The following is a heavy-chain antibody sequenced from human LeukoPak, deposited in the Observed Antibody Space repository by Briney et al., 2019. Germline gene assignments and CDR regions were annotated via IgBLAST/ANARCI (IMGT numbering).Heavy chain of an antibody. Sequence: ASVKVSCKASGYTFTGYYMHWVRQAPGQGLEWMGWINPNSGGTNYAQKFQGRVTMTRDTSISTAYMELSRLRSDDTAVYYCARESDSVAGSSTFDYWGQGTLVTVSS. CDR2: INPNSGGT. J-gene: IGHJ4*02. CDR3: ARESDSVAGSSTFDY. V-gene: IGHV1-2*02. CDR1: GYTFTGYY. D-gene: IGHD6-19*01.